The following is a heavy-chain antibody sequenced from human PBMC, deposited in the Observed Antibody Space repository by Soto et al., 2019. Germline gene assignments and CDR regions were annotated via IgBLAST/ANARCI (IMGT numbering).Heavy chain of an antibody. CDR3: ARGRVVSDAQGWFGP. Sequence: ASVKLSCKASGYTFTDYYMQWVRQAPGQGLEYMGWVNPISGGTVYAEKFKGWVTLTRDTPISTAYMELNRLKSDDTAVYYCARGRVVSDAQGWFGPWGQGTLVTVSS. CDR1: GYTFTDYY. D-gene: IGHD2-2*01. V-gene: IGHV1-2*04. J-gene: IGHJ5*02. CDR2: VNPISGGT.